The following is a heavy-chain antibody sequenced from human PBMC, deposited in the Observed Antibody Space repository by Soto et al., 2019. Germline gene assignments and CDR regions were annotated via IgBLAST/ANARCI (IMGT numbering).Heavy chain of an antibody. CDR1: GYTFTNYA. CDR3: TRAPLGIIVAPDF. J-gene: IGHJ4*02. CDR2: INAGNGNI. D-gene: IGHD2-21*01. Sequence: ASVKVSCKASGYTFTNYAMHWVRQAPGQRLEWMGWINAGNGNIKYSQKFQGRVTITRDTSASTAYMELSSLTSEDTAVYYCTRAPLGIIVAPDFWGQGTLVTVS. V-gene: IGHV1-3*01.